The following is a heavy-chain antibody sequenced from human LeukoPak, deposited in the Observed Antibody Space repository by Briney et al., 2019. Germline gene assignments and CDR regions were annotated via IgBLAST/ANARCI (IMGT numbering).Heavy chain of an antibody. CDR1: GFTFSSYA. J-gene: IGHJ4*02. V-gene: IGHV3-23*01. CDR3: ARDLSGLPAAMRLLDY. Sequence: GGSLRLSCAASGFTFSSYAMSWVRQAPGQGLEWVSTTDGSGGSTYYADSVKGRFTISRDNAKNSLYLQMNSLRAEDTAVYYCARDLSGLPAAMRLLDYWGQGTLVTVSS. D-gene: IGHD2-2*01. CDR2: TDGSGGST.